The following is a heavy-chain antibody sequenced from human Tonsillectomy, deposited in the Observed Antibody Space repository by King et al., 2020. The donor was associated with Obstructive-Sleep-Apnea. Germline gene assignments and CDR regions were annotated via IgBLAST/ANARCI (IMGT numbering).Heavy chain of an antibody. CDR1: GGSISSYY. CDR2: IYYSGST. J-gene: IGHJ6*02. D-gene: IGHD3-10*01. CDR3: ARVEEWFGEFMTSYGMDV. Sequence: VQLQESGPGLVKPSETLSLTCTVSGGSISSYYWSWIRQPPGKGLEWIGYIYYSGSTDYNPSLKSRVTISVDTSKNQFSLKLSSVTAADTAMYYCARVEEWFGEFMTSYGMDVWDQGTTVTVSS. V-gene: IGHV4-59*01.